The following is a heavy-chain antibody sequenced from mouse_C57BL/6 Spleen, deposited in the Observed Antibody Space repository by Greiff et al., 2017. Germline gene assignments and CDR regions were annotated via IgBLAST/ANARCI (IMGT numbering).Heavy chain of an antibody. CDR2: IDPEDGDT. V-gene: IGHV14-1*01. J-gene: IGHJ4*01. D-gene: IGHD3-3*01. CDR1: GFNITDYY. CDR3: TTVADKTGPRDAMDD. Sequence: EVQLQESGAELVRPGASVKLSCTASGFNITDYYMHWVKQRPEQGLEWIGRIDPEDGDTEYTPKFQGKATMTADTSSNTAYLQLSSLTVEDTAVYYCTTVADKTGPRDAMDDWGQGTSVTVSS.